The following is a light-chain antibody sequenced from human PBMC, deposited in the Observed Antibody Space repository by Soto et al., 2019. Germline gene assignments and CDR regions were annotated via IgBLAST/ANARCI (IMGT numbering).Light chain of an antibody. CDR2: GDN. Sequence: QSVLTQPPSVSGAPGQTVPISCTGNSSNIGSGYSVNWYQQFPGTAPKVLISGDNNRPSGVPDRISVSKSGTSASLAITGLQADDEADYYCQTYDTSLSAWVFGGGTKLTVL. CDR3: QTYDTSLSAWV. J-gene: IGLJ3*02. CDR1: SSNIGSGYS. V-gene: IGLV1-40*01.